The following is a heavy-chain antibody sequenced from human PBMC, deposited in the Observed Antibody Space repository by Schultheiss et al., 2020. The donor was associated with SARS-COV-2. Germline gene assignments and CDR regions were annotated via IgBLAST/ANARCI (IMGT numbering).Heavy chain of an antibody. D-gene: IGHD6-13*01. V-gene: IGHV4-31*03. CDR3: ARRSYASSSFFYS. Sequence: SETLSLTCTVSGGSISSGGYYWSWIRQHPGKGLEWIGYIYYSGSTYYNPSLKSRVTISVDTSKNQFSLKLSSVTAADTAVYYCARRSYASSSFFYSWGQGNLVTGSS. CDR1: GGSISSGGYY. J-gene: IGHJ4*02. CDR2: IYYSGST.